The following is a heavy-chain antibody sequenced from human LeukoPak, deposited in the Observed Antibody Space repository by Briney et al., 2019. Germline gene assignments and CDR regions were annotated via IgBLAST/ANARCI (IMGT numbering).Heavy chain of an antibody. V-gene: IGHV3-23*01. Sequence: GGSLRLSCAASGFTLSSYAMSWVRQAPGKGLEWVSSITSSSSYIYYADSVKGRFTISRDNSKNTLYLQMNSLRAEDTAVYYCAKDRAHITMIVVVILGAFGIWGQGTMVTVSS. J-gene: IGHJ3*02. CDR2: ITSSSSYI. CDR1: GFTLSSYA. D-gene: IGHD3-22*01. CDR3: AKDRAHITMIVVVILGAFGI.